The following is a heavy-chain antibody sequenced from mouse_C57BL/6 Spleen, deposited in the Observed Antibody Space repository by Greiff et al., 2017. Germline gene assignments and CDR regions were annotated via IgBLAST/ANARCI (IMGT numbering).Heavy chain of an antibody. V-gene: IGHV14-2*01. CDR2: IDPEDGET. J-gene: IGHJ2*01. Sequence: EVKLMESGAELVKPGASVKLSCTASGFNITDYYMHWVKQRTEQGLEWIGRIDPEDGETKYAPKFTGKATITAATSSNTAYLPLSSLTSEATAVYDCALQTAQATYPDYWGQGTTLTVSS. CDR3: ALQTAQATYPDY. CDR1: GFNITDYY. D-gene: IGHD3-2*02.